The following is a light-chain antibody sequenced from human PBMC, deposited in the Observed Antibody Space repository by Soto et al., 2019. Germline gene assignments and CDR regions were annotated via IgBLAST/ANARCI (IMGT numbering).Light chain of an antibody. CDR2: DVG. J-gene: IGLJ1*01. CDR3: CSYAGTYSYV. CDR1: SSDVGAYNY. Sequence: QSVLTQPRSVSGSPGQSVTISCTGTSSDVGAYNYVSWYQQQPGKAPKFIIYDVGKPPSGVPDRCSGSKSDNTASLTISVLQAEDEADYYCCSYAGTYSYVFGTGTKLTVL. V-gene: IGLV2-11*01.